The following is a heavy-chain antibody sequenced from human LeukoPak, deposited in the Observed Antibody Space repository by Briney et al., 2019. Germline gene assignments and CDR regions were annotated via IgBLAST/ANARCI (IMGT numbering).Heavy chain of an antibody. J-gene: IGHJ4*02. V-gene: IGHV3-7*01. D-gene: IGHD7-27*01. Sequence: GGSLRLSCAASGFTFGSYWMSWVRQAPGKGLEWVANIKQDGSEKYYVDSVKGRFTISRDNAKNSLYLQMNSLRAEDTAVYYCARTGETGDLDYWGQGTLVTVSS. CDR3: ARTGETGDLDY. CDR1: GFTFGSYW. CDR2: IKQDGSEK.